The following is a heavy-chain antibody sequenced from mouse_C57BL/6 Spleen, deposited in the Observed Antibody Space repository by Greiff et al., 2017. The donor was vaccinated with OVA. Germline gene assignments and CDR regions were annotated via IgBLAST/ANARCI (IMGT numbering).Heavy chain of an antibody. J-gene: IGHJ4*01. Sequence: QVQLQQSGAELARPGASVKLSCKASGYTFTSYGISWVKQRTGQGLEWIGEIYPRSGNTYYNEKFKGKATLTADKSSSTAYMDLRSLTSEDSAVYFYSHYYCYYYAMDYWGQGTSVTVSS. CDR1: GYTFTSYG. V-gene: IGHV1-81*01. CDR2: IYPRSGNT. CDR3: SHYYCYYYAMDY. D-gene: IGHD1-2*01.